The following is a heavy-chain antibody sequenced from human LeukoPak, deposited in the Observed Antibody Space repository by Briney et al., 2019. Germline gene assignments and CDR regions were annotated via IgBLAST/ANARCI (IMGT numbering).Heavy chain of an antibody. Sequence: ASVKVSRKASGYTFTSYDINWVRQATGQGLEWMGWMNPNSGNTGYAQKFQGRVTMTRNTSISTAYMELSSLRSEDTAVYYCARGRILYSTPRLFDPWGQGTLVTVSS. CDR1: GYTFTSYD. CDR3: ARGRILYSTPRLFDP. CDR2: MNPNSGNT. J-gene: IGHJ5*02. D-gene: IGHD2-8*01. V-gene: IGHV1-8*01.